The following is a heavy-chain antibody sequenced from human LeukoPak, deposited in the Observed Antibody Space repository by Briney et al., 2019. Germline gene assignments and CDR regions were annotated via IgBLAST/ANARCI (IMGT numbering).Heavy chain of an antibody. Sequence: SETLSLTCAVYGGSFSGYYWSWIRQPPGKGLEWIGEINHSGSTNYNPSLKSRVTISVDTSKNQFSLKLSSVTAADTAVYYCARDRQVRYFDWLPLRYYYYGMDVWGQGTTVTVSS. J-gene: IGHJ6*02. V-gene: IGHV4-34*01. CDR1: GGSFSGYY. CDR2: INHSGST. CDR3: ARDRQVRYFDWLPLRYYYYGMDV. D-gene: IGHD3-9*01.